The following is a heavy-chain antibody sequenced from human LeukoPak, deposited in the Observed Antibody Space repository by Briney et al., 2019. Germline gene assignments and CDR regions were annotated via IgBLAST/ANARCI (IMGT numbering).Heavy chain of an antibody. Sequence: PGGSLRLSCAASGFTFTNYYMHWVRQAPGKGLVWVSRISGDGSNTIYADSVKGRFTISRDNAKNTVYLQMNSLRAEDTAIYYCAKRDYSESSGYAPLFDFWGQGTLVTVSS. CDR3: AKRDYSESSGYAPLFDF. CDR1: GFTFTNYY. CDR2: ISGDGSNT. D-gene: IGHD3-22*01. J-gene: IGHJ4*02. V-gene: IGHV3-74*01.